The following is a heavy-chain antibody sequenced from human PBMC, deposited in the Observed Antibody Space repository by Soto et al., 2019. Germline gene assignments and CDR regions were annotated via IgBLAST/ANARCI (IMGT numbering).Heavy chain of an antibody. CDR2: IIPLFGSA. V-gene: IGHV1-69*06. CDR3: AGFGFSRGYAY. Sequence: ASVKVSCKASGGSPNTYVISWVRQAPGQGLEWMGGIIPLFGSANYAQKFQGRVTMTADKSTSTVYMELSSLRSDDTAVYYCAGFGFSRGYAYWGQGTLVTVS. J-gene: IGHJ4*02. D-gene: IGHD3-22*01. CDR1: GGSPNTYV.